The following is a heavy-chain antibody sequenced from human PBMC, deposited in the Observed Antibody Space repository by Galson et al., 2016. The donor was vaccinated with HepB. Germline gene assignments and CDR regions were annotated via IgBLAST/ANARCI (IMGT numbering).Heavy chain of an antibody. CDR1: GFTFSSYG. Sequence: SLRLSCAASGFTFSSYGMTWVRQAPGKGLEWVSTFTSDDITYYADSVKGRFTISRDNSKKMLYLQMNSLRGEDTAVYYCAKDFLRWAFDIWGQGTMVTVSS. D-gene: IGHD4-23*01. CDR3: AKDFLRWAFDI. J-gene: IGHJ3*02. CDR2: FTSDDIT. V-gene: IGHV3-23*01.